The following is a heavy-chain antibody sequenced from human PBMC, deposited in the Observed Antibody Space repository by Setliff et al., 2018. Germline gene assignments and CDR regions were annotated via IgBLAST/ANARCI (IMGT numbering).Heavy chain of an antibody. CDR2: ISSYNDVA. J-gene: IGHJ3*01. D-gene: IGHD2-15*01. Sequence: ASVKVSCKTSGHIFSSYGITWVRQAPGQGLEWMGWISSYNDVANYAQNFQGRVTMTKDTSARAAYMELTSLRSDDTAMYFCAISTLSICSGGSCPNAFDLWGQGTMVTVSS. V-gene: IGHV1-18*01. CDR3: AISTLSICSGGSCPNAFDL. CDR1: GHIFSSYG.